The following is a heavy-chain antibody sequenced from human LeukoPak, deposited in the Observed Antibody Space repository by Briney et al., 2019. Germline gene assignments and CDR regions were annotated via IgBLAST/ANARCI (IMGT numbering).Heavy chain of an antibody. V-gene: IGHV1-2*02. CDR1: GYTFTGYH. CDR3: ARDTDSSGWYYFDY. D-gene: IGHD6-19*01. CDR2: INPNSGGT. J-gene: IGHJ4*02. Sequence: GSVKVSCKASGYTFTGYHMHWVRQAPGQGLEWMGWINPNSGGTKYVQKFPGRVRMTRYTSISTAYMELSRLRSDATAVYYCARDTDSSGWYYFDYWGQGTLVTVSS.